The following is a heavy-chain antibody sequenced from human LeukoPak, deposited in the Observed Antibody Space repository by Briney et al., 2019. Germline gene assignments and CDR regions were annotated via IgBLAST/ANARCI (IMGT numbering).Heavy chain of an antibody. D-gene: IGHD2-2*01. Sequence: PGGSLRLSCAASGFTFSSYSVNWVRQAPGKGLEWVSSISSSSSYIYYADSVKGRFTISRDNAKNSLYLQMNSLRAEDTAVYYCATLIRYCSSTSCPLGGMDVWGQGTTVTVSS. J-gene: IGHJ6*02. CDR3: ATLIRYCSSTSCPLGGMDV. V-gene: IGHV3-21*01. CDR2: ISSSSSYI. CDR1: GFTFSSYS.